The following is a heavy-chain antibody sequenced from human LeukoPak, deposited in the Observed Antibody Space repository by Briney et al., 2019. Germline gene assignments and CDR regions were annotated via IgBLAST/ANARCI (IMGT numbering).Heavy chain of an antibody. CDR1: GGSFSGYY. CDR2: INHSGST. Sequence: SETLSLTCAVHGGSFSGYYWSWIRQPPGKGLEWIGEINHSGSTNYNPSLKSRVTISVDTSKNQFSLKLSSVTAADTAVYYCARGRPWNYPFDYWGQGTLVTVSS. V-gene: IGHV4-34*01. J-gene: IGHJ4*02. CDR3: ARGRPWNYPFDY. D-gene: IGHD1-7*01.